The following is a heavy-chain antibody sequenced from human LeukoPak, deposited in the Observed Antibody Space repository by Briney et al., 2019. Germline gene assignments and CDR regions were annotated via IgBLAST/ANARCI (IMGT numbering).Heavy chain of an antibody. Sequence: GSLRLSCAASGFTFTSYWMSWVRQAPGKGLEWVANIKQDGSETHYVDSVKGRFTISRDNAKNSLFLQMNSLTAEDTAVYSCARDGPFSSPTSGWFYPWGQETLVTVSS. V-gene: IGHV3-7*03. CDR1: GFTFTSYW. D-gene: IGHD1-1*01. J-gene: IGHJ5*02. CDR2: IKQDGSET. CDR3: ARDGPFSSPTSGWFYP.